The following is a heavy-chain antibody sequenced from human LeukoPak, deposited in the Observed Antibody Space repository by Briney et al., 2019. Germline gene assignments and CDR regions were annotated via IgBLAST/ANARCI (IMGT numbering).Heavy chain of an antibody. D-gene: IGHD3-3*01. Sequence: GGSLRLSCAASGFTFSSYAMRWVRQAPGKGLEWVAVISYDGSNKSYSDSVKGRFTISRDNSKNTLYLQMNGLRAEDTAVYYCARESFRYYDFWSGYFGMDVWGQGTTVTVSS. CDR2: ISYDGSNK. CDR1: GFTFSSYA. CDR3: ARESFRYYDFWSGYFGMDV. V-gene: IGHV3-30-3*01. J-gene: IGHJ6*02.